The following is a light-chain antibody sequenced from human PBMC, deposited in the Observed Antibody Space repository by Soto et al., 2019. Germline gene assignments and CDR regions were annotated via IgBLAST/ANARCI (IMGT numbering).Light chain of an antibody. CDR2: DVI. J-gene: IGLJ1*01. CDR3: CSYAGSDNPPYV. V-gene: IGLV2-11*01. Sequence: QSALTQPRSVSGSPGQSVTISCTGTSSDVGGYYYVSWYQQHPGKAPKVMIYDVIKRPSGVPDRFSGSKSGNTASLTISGLQAEDEADYYCCSYAGSDNPPYVFGTGTKLTVL. CDR1: SSDVGGYYY.